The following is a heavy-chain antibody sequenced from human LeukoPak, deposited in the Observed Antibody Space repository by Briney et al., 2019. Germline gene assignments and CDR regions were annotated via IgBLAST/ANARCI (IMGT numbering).Heavy chain of an antibody. CDR3: ARGGYYGSGNDFRFDP. Sequence: SETLSLTCTVSDGSISSSSYYWGWVRQPPGKGLEWIGYIYYSGSTNYKPSVKSRVTISVDTSKNQFSLKLSSVTAADTAVYYCARGGYYGSGNDFRFDPWGQGTLVTVSS. CDR1: DGSISSSSYY. D-gene: IGHD3-10*01. CDR2: IYYSGST. V-gene: IGHV4-61*05. J-gene: IGHJ5*02.